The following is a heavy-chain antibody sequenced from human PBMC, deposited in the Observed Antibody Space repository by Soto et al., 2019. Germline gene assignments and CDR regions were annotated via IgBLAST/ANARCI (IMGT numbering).Heavy chain of an antibody. Sequence: QVQLVESGGGVVQPGRSLRLSCAASGFTFSSYGMHWVRQAPGKGLGWVAVISNDGSNKYYADSGKGRFTISRDNSNNTLQRQMHGLRAEDTAVYCGAGDMWRCKEGMDVWGQGATVTVSS. CDR1: GFTFSSYG. CDR2: ISNDGSNK. J-gene: IGHJ6*02. V-gene: IGHV3-33*01. D-gene: IGHD2-21*01. CDR3: AGDMWRCKEGMDV.